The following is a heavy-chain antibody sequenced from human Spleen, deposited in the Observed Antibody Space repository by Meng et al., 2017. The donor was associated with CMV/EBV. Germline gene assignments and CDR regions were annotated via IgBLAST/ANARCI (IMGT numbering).Heavy chain of an antibody. D-gene: IGHD1-1*01. CDR1: GYTFTSYG. J-gene: IGHJ4*02. CDR3: AREITGTYTPYYLDY. V-gene: IGHV1-18*03. CDR2: ISAYNGNT. Sequence: ASVKVSCKASGYTFTSYGISWVRQAPGQGLEWMGWISAYNGNTNYAQKLQGRVTMTTDTSTSTAYMELRSLRSDDMAVYYCAREITGTYTPYYLDYWGQGTLVTVSS.